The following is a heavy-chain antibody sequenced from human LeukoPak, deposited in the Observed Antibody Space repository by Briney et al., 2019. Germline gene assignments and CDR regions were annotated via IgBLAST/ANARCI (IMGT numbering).Heavy chain of an antibody. CDR3: AKGYASGTYYSDY. CDR1: GFTFSSYA. V-gene: IGHV3-23*01. J-gene: IGHJ4*02. CDR2: ISGSGGGT. Sequence: GGSLRLSCAASGFTFSSYAMSWVRQAPGKGLEWVSAISGSGGGTFYADSVRGRFTISRDNSKNTLYLQVNSLRAEDTAVYYCAKGYASGTYYSDYWGQGTLVTVSS. D-gene: IGHD3-10*01.